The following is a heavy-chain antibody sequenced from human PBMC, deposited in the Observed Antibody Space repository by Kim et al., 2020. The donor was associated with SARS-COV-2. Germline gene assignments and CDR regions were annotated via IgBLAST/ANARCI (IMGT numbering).Heavy chain of an antibody. D-gene: IGHD4-17*01. CDR1: GGSFSGYY. Sequence: GSLSLTCAVYGGSFSGYYWSWIRQPPGKGLEWIGEINHSGSTNYNPSLKSRVTISVDTSKNQFSLKLSSVTAADTAVYYCARGQPSTVTFDYWGQGTLV. CDR3: ARGQPSTVTFDY. CDR2: INHSGST. V-gene: IGHV4-34*01. J-gene: IGHJ4*02.